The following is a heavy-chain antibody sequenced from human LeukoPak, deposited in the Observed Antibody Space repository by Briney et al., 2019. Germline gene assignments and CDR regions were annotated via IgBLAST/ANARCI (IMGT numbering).Heavy chain of an antibody. D-gene: IGHD1-26*01. CDR2: IYYSGST. J-gene: IGHJ4*02. CDR3: ARVAVGAYFDY. Sequence: SETLSLTCTISGGSISSYYWSWIRQPPGKGLEWIGYIYYSGSTNYNPSLKSRVTISVDTSKNQFSLKLSSVTAADTAVYYCARVAVGAYFDYWGQGTLVTVSS. CDR1: GGSISSYY. V-gene: IGHV4-59*01.